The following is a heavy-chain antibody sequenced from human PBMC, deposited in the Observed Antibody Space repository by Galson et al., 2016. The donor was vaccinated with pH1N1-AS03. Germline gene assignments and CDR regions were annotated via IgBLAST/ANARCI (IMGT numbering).Heavy chain of an antibody. CDR1: GYSISSGYC. CDR3: ARSDRVLTVASTRPEGGDY. V-gene: IGHV4-38-2*01. CDR2: IYHSGST. J-gene: IGHJ4*02. D-gene: IGHD4-11*01. Sequence: ETLSLTCAVSGYSISSGYCWGWIRQPPGKGLEWIGSIYHSGSTYYNPSLKSRVTISIDTSKNQFSRKLSSVTAADTAVYYCARSDRVLTVASTRPEGGDYWGQGTLVTVSS.